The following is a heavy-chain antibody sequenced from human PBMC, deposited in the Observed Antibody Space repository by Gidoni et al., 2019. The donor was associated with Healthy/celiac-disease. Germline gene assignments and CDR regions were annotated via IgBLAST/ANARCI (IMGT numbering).Heavy chain of an antibody. CDR1: GDSVSSNRAA. D-gene: IGHD5-12*01. CDR2: TYYRSKWYN. J-gene: IGHJ3*02. V-gene: IGHV6-1*01. Sequence: QVQLQQSGPGLVKPSPTLSLTCAISGDSVSSNRAAWNWIRQSPSRGLEWLGRTYYRSKWYNDYAVSVKSRITINPDTSKNQFSLQLNSVTPEDTAVYYCARDRRDGYNSYLIVPANAFDIWGQGTMVTVSS. CDR3: ARDRRDGYNSYLIVPANAFDI.